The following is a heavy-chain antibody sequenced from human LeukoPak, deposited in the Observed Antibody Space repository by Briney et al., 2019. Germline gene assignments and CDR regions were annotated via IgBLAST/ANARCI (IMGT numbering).Heavy chain of an antibody. CDR1: GFTFSNYG. D-gene: IGHD3-22*01. CDR2: IWYDGSNK. J-gene: IGHJ4*02. Sequence: GGSLRLSCAASGFTFSNYGMHWVRQAPGKGLEWVAYIWYDGSNKYYTDSVKGRFTISRDNSKNTLYLQMNSLRAEDTAVYYCARSHYYDSSHTADYWGQGTLVTVSS. V-gene: IGHV3-33*01. CDR3: ARSHYYDSSHTADY.